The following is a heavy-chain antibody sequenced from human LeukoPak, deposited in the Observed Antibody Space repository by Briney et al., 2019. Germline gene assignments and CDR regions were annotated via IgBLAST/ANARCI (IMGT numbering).Heavy chain of an antibody. D-gene: IGHD7-27*01. CDR2: IGNNGGGI. CDR3: AMDPNWGSHC. J-gene: IGHJ4*02. CDR1: DFTFGSYT. Sequence: GGSLRLSCAASDFTFGSYTMFWVRQAPGKGLEWVSIIGNNGGGIHYADSVKGRFTISRDNSKNTLYLQMNSLRVEDTAIYYCAMDPNWGSHCWGQGTLVTVSS. V-gene: IGHV3-23*01.